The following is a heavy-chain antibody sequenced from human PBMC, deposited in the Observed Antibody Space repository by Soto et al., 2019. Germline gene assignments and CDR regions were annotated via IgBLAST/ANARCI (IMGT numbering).Heavy chain of an antibody. V-gene: IGHV3-15*01. CDR3: TSQPLLGGYSYYFDC. Sequence: EVQLVESGGGLVEPGGSLRLSCVVSGFTSSNAHMSWVRQPPGKGLEWVGRIRSKSDGGTTAYAAPVKGRFTISRDDSKNTGYLHISSLKTEDTAVYYCTSQPLLGGYSYYFDCWGPGALVTVAS. J-gene: IGHJ4*02. D-gene: IGHD3-16*01. CDR1: GFTSSNAH. CDR2: IRSKSDGGTT.